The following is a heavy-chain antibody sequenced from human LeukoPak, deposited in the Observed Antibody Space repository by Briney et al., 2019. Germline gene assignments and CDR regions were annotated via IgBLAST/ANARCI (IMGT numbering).Heavy chain of an antibody. J-gene: IGHJ4*02. V-gene: IGHV3-53*04. D-gene: IGHD3-10*01. Sequence: GGSLRLSCAASGFTVSTNYMSWVRQAPGKGLEWVAVIYTGGNTDYAESVEGRFTISRHNSKNTLYLQMNNLRADDTAVYYCARDRPGGGELDFDYWGQGTLVTVSS. CDR2: IYTGGNT. CDR3: ARDRPGGGELDFDY. CDR1: GFTVSTNY.